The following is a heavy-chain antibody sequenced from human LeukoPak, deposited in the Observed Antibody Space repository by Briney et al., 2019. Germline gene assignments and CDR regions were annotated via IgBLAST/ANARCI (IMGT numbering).Heavy chain of an antibody. V-gene: IGHV1-2*02. J-gene: IGHJ4*02. Sequence: ASVKVSCKASGYTFTDFYLHWVRQAPGQGLERMGWINPNSGGTNYAQSFQGRVTMTRDTSISTAYMELSRLRSDDTAVYYCARADMSTDYTPNDYWGQGTLVTVSS. CDR2: INPNSGGT. CDR3: ARADMSTDYTPNDY. CDR1: GYTFTDFY. D-gene: IGHD3-3*01.